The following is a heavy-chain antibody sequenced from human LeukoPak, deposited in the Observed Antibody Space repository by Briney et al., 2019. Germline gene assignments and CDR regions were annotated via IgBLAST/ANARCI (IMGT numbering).Heavy chain of an antibody. CDR3: ARQDFWSGYHYDY. Sequence: SETLSLTCTVSGGSISSSRYFWGWIRQPPGKGLEWIGNIYYSGNTYYNPSLKSRVTISVDTSKNQFSLKLSSVTAADTAVYYCARQDFWSGYHYDYWGQGTLVTVSS. CDR1: GGSISSSRYF. V-gene: IGHV4-39*01. J-gene: IGHJ4*02. CDR2: IYYSGNT. D-gene: IGHD3-3*01.